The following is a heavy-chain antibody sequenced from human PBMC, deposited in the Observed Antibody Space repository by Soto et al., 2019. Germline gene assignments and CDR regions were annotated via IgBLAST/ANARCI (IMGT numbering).Heavy chain of an antibody. CDR3: ARDEYQLLIYYYYGMDV. V-gene: IGHV3-30-3*01. D-gene: IGHD2-2*01. J-gene: IGHJ6*02. CDR2: ISYDGSNK. CDR1: GFTFSSYA. Sequence: QPGGSLRLSCAASGFTFSSYAMHWVRQAPGKGLEWVAVISYDGSNKYYADSVKGRFTISRDNSKNTLYLQMNSLRAEDTAVYYCARDEYQLLIYYYYGMDVWGQGTTVTVSS.